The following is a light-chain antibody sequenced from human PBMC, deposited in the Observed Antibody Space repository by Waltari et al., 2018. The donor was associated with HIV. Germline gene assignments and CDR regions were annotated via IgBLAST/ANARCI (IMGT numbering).Light chain of an antibody. CDR1: QSVSTTY. CDR3: QQYGSSPIT. Sequence: EIVLTQSPGTLSLSSGERATLSCRASQSVSTTYLAWYQQKPGQTPRLLIYAASSRATGIPDRFSGSESGTDFTLTISRLEPEDFAVYYCQQYGSSPITFGQGTRLEIK. V-gene: IGKV3-20*01. CDR2: AAS. J-gene: IGKJ5*01.